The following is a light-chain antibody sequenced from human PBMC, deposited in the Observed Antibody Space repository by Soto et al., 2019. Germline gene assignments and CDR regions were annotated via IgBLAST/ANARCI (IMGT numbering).Light chain of an antibody. CDR2: DVF. CDR3: SSFRNSSTLV. CDR1: SSDIGSYNY. J-gene: IGLJ1*01. V-gene: IGLV2-14*03. Sequence: QSALTQPASVSGSPGQSITISCTGTSSDIGSYNYVSWYQQHPGKAPRLMMFDVFSRPSGVSSRFSGSKSGSTASLTISGLQPQHEADYYCSSFRNSSTLVFGTGTKVTVL.